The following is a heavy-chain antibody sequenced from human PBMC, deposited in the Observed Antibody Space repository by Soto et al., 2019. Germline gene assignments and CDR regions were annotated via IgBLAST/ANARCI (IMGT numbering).Heavy chain of an antibody. CDR1: GGSIGFHF. CDR3: ARGRRDSSGYVCGDS. J-gene: IGHJ4*02. V-gene: IGHV4-59*11. CDR2: IYYSGST. Sequence: QVQLQESGPGLVKPSETLSLTCTVSGGSIGFHFWSWIRQPPGRGLEWIGYIYYSGSTSYNPSLKSRATISLDTSKNQFSLRLTSVTAADTAVYYCARGRRDSSGYVCGDSWGRGYLVTVSS. D-gene: IGHD6-19*01.